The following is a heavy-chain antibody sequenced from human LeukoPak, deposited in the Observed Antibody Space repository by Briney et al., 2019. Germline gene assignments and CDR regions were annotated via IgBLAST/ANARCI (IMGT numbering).Heavy chain of an antibody. CDR3: ARGTLTGDDY. V-gene: IGHV4-31*03. Sequence: SEALSLTCTVSGGSISSGGYYWSWIRQHPGKGLEWIGYIYYSGSTYYNPSLKSRVTISVDTSKNQFSLKLSSVTAADTAVYYCARGTLTGDDYWGQGTLVTVSS. CDR2: IYYSGST. CDR1: GGSISSGGYY. D-gene: IGHD7-27*01. J-gene: IGHJ4*02.